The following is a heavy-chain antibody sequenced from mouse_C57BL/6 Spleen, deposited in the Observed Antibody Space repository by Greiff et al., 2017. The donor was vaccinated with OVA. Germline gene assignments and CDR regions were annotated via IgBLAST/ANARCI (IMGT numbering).Heavy chain of an antibody. CDR1: GYSITSGYY. V-gene: IGHV3-6*01. CDR2: ISYDGSN. CDR3: AGQLRLPFDY. D-gene: IGHD3-2*02. J-gene: IGHJ2*01. Sequence: EVKLVESGPGLVKPSQSLSLTCSVTGYSITSGYYWNWIRQFPGNKLEWMGYISYDGSNNYNPSLKNRISITRDTSKNQFFLKLNSVTTEDTATYYCAGQLRLPFDYWGQGTTLTVSS.